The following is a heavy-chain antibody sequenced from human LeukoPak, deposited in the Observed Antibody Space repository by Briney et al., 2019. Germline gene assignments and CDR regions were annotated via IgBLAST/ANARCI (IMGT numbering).Heavy chain of an antibody. CDR3: ARDYDGDGDFSFDY. CDR1: GFTFSSYE. Sequence: PGGSLRLSCAASGFTFSSYEMNWVRQAPGKGLEWVSYISGSGRTIYNADSVKGRFTISRDNAKNSPYLQMNSLRAEDTAVYYCARDYDGDGDFSFDYWGQGTLVTVSS. V-gene: IGHV3-48*03. J-gene: IGHJ4*02. D-gene: IGHD4-17*01. CDR2: ISGSGRTI.